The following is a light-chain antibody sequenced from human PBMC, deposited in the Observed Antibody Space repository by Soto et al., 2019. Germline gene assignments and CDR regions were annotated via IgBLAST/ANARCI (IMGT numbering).Light chain of an antibody. CDR2: GAS. V-gene: IGKV3D-15*01. CDR1: QSVRNN. J-gene: IGKJ5*01. Sequence: ELVMTQSPATLSMSPGERATLSCRASQSVRNNLAWYQQKPGQAPRLLIYGASNRATGIPDRFSGSGSGTVFPLTITRLHPEFFAVDVCQHYGDSITFGQGTRLENK. CDR3: QHYGDSIT.